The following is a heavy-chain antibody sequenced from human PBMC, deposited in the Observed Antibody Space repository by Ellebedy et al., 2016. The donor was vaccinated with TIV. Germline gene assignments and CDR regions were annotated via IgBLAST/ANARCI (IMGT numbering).Heavy chain of an antibody. CDR2: IYSSGST. CDR3: TRRRRSGQKRYYFDY. CDR1: GGSITSSSYY. J-gene: IGHJ4*02. D-gene: IGHD3-3*01. Sequence: MPSETLSLTCTVSGGSITSSSYYWGWIRQPPGKGLEWIGTIYSSGSTNYNPSLKSRVTISVDTSQNHFSLKLYSVTAADTAVYYCTRRRRSGQKRYYFDYWGQGTLVTVSS. V-gene: IGHV4-39*02.